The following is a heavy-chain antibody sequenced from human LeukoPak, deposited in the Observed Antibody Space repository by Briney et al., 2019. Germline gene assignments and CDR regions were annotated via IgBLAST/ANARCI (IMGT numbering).Heavy chain of an antibody. J-gene: IGHJ6*02. D-gene: IGHD5/OR15-5a*01. CDR2: FDPEDGET. Sequence: APVKVSCKVSGYTLTELSMHWVRQAPGKGLEWMGGFDPEDGETIYAQKFQGRVTMTEDTSTDTAYMELSSLRSEDTAVYYCATVPRRGSVFGYYYYYGMDVWGQGTTVTVSS. CDR3: ATVPRRGSVFGYYYYYGMDV. V-gene: IGHV1-24*01. CDR1: GYTLTELS.